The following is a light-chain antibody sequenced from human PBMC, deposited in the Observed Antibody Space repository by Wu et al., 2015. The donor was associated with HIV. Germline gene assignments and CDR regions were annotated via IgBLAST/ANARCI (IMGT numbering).Light chain of an antibody. CDR1: QDIGSY. Sequence: AIQLTQSPSSLSASTGDKVTITCRASQDIGSYLGWYQQKPGRAPKLLIYGASTLESGAPSRFTGSGSGTHFSLTITCLQSEDFATYYCQQYDSFPFTFGGGTKVDVK. CDR3: QQYDSFPFT. V-gene: IGKV1-8*01. CDR2: GAS. J-gene: IGKJ4*01.